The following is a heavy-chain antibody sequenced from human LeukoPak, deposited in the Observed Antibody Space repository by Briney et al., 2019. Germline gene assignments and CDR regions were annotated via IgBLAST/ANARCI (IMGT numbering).Heavy chain of an antibody. J-gene: IGHJ4*02. CDR3: ARVYTLSFATAAFDY. D-gene: IGHD2-2*02. Sequence: SVKVSCKASGGTFSSYAISWVRQAPGQGLEWMGGIIPIFGTANYAQKFQGRVTITADESTSTAYMELSSLRSEDTAVYYCARVYTLSFATAAFDYWGQGTLVTVSS. V-gene: IGHV1-69*13. CDR2: IIPIFGTA. CDR1: GGTFSSYA.